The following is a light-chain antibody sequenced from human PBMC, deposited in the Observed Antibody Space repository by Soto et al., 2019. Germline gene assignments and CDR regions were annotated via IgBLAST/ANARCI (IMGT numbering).Light chain of an antibody. J-gene: IGLJ1*01. Sequence: QSVLTQPASVSGSPGQSITISCTGTSSDVGSYNLVSWYQQHPGKAPKLMIYEGSKRPSGVSNRFSGSKSGNTASLTISGLQAEAEADYYCFSYAGSSITLFGLATKVTV. V-gene: IGLV2-23*01. CDR1: SSDVGSYNL. CDR3: FSYAGSSITL. CDR2: EGS.